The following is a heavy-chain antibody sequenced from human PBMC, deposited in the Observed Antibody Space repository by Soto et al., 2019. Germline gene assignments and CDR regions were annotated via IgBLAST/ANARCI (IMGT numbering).Heavy chain of an antibody. V-gene: IGHV3-30*18. CDR1: GFTFSSYG. Sequence: GGSLRLSCAASGFTFSSYGMHWVRQAPGKGLEWVAVISYDGSNKYYADSVKGRFTISRDNSKNTLYLQMNSLRAEDTAVYYCAKATGSYYFLDYWGKGP. D-gene: IGHD2-15*01. CDR3: AKATGSYYFLDY. CDR2: ISYDGSNK. J-gene: IGHJ4*02.